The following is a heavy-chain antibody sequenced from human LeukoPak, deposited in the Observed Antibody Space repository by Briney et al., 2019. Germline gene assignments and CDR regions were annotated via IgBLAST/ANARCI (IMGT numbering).Heavy chain of an antibody. Sequence: QPGRSLRLSCAASGFTFSSYGMHWVRQAPGKGLEWVAVISYDGSNKYYADSVKGRFTISRDNSKNTLYLQMNSLRAEDTAVYYCAKDNELWFGELLKYYYGMDVWGQGTTVTVSS. CDR3: AKDNELWFGELLKYYYGMDV. CDR1: GFTFSSYG. J-gene: IGHJ6*02. CDR2: ISYDGSNK. V-gene: IGHV3-30*18. D-gene: IGHD3-10*01.